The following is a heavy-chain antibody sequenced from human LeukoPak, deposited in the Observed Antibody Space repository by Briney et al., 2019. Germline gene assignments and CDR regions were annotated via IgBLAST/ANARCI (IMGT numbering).Heavy chain of an antibody. J-gene: IGHJ3*02. CDR3: ARVIMYYYDSSGFDAFDI. Sequence: GGSLRLSCAASGFIFSSYAMHWVRQAPGKGLEWVSSISSSSSYIYYADSVKGRFTISRDNAKNSLYLQMNSLRAEDTAVYYCARVIMYYYDSSGFDAFDIWGQGTMVTVSS. CDR1: GFIFSSYA. CDR2: ISSSSSYI. D-gene: IGHD3-22*01. V-gene: IGHV3-21*01.